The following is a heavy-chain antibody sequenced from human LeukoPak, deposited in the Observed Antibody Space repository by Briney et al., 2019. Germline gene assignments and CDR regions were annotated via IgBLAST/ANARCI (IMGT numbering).Heavy chain of an antibody. J-gene: IGHJ4*02. V-gene: IGHV4-34*01. CDR1: GGSFSGYY. CDR3: ARGPHFWSGYVFDY. Sequence: SETLSLTCAVYGGSFSGYYWSWIRQPPGKGLEWIGEINHSGSTNYNPSLKNRVTISVDTSKNQFSLKLSSVTAADTAVYYCARGPHFWSGYVFDYWGQGTLVTVSS. D-gene: IGHD3-3*02. CDR2: INHSGST.